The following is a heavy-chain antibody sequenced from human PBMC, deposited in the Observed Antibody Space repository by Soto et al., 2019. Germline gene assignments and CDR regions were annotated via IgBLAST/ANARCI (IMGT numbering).Heavy chain of an antibody. Sequence: QVQLVQSGAEVKKPGASVKVSCKASGYTFTSHDIKWVRQATGQGLEWMGWMDPNSGVTGYAQKFQGRVTMTRNTSTNTAHMELSSLTSDGTAVYYCARERKFDFWRKGLDVWGQGTTVTVSS. D-gene: IGHD3-3*01. CDR2: MDPNSGVT. V-gene: IGHV1-8*01. J-gene: IGHJ6*02. CDR1: GYTFTSHD. CDR3: ARERKFDFWRKGLDV.